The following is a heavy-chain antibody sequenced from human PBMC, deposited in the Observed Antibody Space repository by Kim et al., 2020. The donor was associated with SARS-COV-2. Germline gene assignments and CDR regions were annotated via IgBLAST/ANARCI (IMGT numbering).Heavy chain of an antibody. D-gene: IGHD1-26*01. J-gene: IGHJ4*02. V-gene: IGHV4-34*01. Sequence: NPSLKSRVTISVDTSKNQFSLKLSSVTAADTAVYYCARVGATSPEGTFDYWGQGTLVTVSS. CDR3: ARVGATSPEGTFDY.